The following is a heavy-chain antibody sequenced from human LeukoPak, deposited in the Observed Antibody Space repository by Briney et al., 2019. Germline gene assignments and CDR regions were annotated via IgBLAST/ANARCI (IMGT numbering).Heavy chain of an antibody. V-gene: IGHV3-48*02. D-gene: IGHD5-12*01. Sequence: GGSLRLSCAASGFTFSSYSMNWVRQAPGEGLEWVSYISSSSGTIYYADSVKGRFTISRDNAKNSLYLQMNSLRDEDTAVYYCARVWGYRNGFDYWGQGTLVTVSS. CDR1: GFTFSSYS. CDR2: ISSSSGTI. CDR3: ARVWGYRNGFDY. J-gene: IGHJ4*02.